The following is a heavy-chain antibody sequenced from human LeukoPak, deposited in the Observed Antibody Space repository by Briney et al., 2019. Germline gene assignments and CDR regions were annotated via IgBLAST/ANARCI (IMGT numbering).Heavy chain of an antibody. CDR2: IKQDGSER. V-gene: IGHV3-7*01. J-gene: IGHJ6*02. D-gene: IGHD5-12*01. CDR3: ARDSGYDYYYYYYGMDV. CDR1: GFTFNSYW. Sequence: GGSLRLSCAASGFTFNSYWMSWVRQAPGKGLEWVANIKQDGSERYYVDSVKGRFTISRDNAKNSPYLQMNSLRAEDTAVYYCARDSGYDYYYYYYGMDVWGQGTTVTVSS.